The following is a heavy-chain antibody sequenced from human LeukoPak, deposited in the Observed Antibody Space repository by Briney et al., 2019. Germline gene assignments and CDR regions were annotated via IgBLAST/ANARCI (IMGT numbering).Heavy chain of an antibody. Sequence: SETLSLTCTVSGGSISSGGYYWSWIRQPPGKGLEWIGYIYHSGSTYYNPSLKSRVTISVDTSKNQFSLKLSSVTAADTAVYYCARDPGTAGYFDYWGQGTLVTVSS. CDR1: GGSISSGGYY. J-gene: IGHJ4*02. D-gene: IGHD1-1*01. CDR2: IYHSGST. V-gene: IGHV4-30-2*01. CDR3: ARDPGTAGYFDY.